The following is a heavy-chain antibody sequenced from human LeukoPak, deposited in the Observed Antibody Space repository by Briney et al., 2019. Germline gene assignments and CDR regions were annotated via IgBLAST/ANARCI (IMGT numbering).Heavy chain of an antibody. V-gene: IGHV4-4*07. Sequence: PSETLSLTCSVSGDSISGHYWSWIRQPAGKGLEWVGRIHSSGSTDYNPSLKSRGTLSVDTSNNQFSLRVNSVTAADTAVYYCAGGPVTTFFWGQGALGTVSS. D-gene: IGHD4-17*01. J-gene: IGHJ4*02. CDR2: IHSSGST. CDR1: GDSISGHY. CDR3: AGGPVTTFF.